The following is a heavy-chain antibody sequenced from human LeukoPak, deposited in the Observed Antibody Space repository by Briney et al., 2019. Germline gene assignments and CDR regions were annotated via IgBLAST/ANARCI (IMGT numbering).Heavy chain of an antibody. CDR1: GFTFSSFW. Sequence: GGSLRLSCAASGFTFSSFWMHWVRQAPGKGLVWVSRISTDGSSTTYADSVKGRFTISRDNAKNTLYLQMNSLRAEDTAVYYCARDSPSNWFDPWGQGTLVTVSS. CDR2: ISTDGSST. CDR3: ARDSPSNWFDP. V-gene: IGHV3-74*01. J-gene: IGHJ5*02.